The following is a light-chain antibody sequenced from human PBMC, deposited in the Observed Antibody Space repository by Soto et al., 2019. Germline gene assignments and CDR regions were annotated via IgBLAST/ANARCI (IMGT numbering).Light chain of an antibody. CDR2: EVS. Sequence: QSVLTQPSSASGSPGQRVTISCSGSSSDVGGYNYVSWYQPHPGKAPKLMIYEVSNRPSGVSNRFSGSKSGNTASLTISGLQAEDAADYYCSSYTSSSTLYVLGTGTKVTLL. J-gene: IGLJ1*01. V-gene: IGLV2-14*01. CDR1: SSDVGGYNY. CDR3: SSYTSSSTLYV.